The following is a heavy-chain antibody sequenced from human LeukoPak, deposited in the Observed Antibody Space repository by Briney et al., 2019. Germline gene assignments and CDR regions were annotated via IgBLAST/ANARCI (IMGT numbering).Heavy chain of an antibody. Sequence: PGGSLRLSCAASGFTVSSNHMSWVRQAPGKGLEWVSVIYSGGSTYYADSVKGRFTISRDNSKNTLYLQMNSLRAEDTAVYYCARDVRGGYSSSSGGYYYYYYGMDVWGQGTTVTVSS. CDR3: ARDVRGGYSSSSGGYYYYYYGMDV. CDR1: GFTVSSNH. CDR2: IYSGGST. J-gene: IGHJ6*02. D-gene: IGHD6-6*01. V-gene: IGHV3-66*02.